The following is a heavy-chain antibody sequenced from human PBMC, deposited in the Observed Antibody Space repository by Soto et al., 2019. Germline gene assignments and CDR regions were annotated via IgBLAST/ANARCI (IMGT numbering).Heavy chain of an antibody. CDR3: ARLYCRGGSCYSGDAFDI. CDR1: GFTFSSYG. V-gene: IGHV3-21*01. D-gene: IGHD2-15*01. J-gene: IGHJ3*02. Sequence: PVGSLRLSCAASGFTFSSYGMNWVRQAPGKGLEWVSSISTSTSYIYYADSVKGRFTISRDNAKNSVYLQMNSLRAEDTAVYYCARLYCRGGSCYSGDAFDIWGQGTMVTVSS. CDR2: ISTSTSYI.